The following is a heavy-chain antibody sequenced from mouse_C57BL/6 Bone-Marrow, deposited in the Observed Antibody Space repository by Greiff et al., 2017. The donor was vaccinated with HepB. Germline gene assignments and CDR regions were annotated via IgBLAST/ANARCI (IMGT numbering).Heavy chain of an antibody. CDR3: ARKEGYYGSSSYYFDY. CDR1: GYTFTSYW. V-gene: IGHV1-69*01. CDR2: IDPSDSYT. Sequence: QVQLQQPGAELVMPGASVKLSCKASGYTFTSYWMHWVKQRPGQGLEWIGEIDPSDSYTNYNQKFKGKSTLTVDKSSSTAYMQLSSLTSGDSAVYYGARKEGYYGSSSYYFDYWGQGTTLTVSS. J-gene: IGHJ2*01. D-gene: IGHD1-1*01.